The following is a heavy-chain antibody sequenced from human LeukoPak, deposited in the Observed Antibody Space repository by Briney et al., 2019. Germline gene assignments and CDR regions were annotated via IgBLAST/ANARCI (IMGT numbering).Heavy chain of an antibody. V-gene: IGHV3-9*01. Sequence: GGSLRLSCAASGFTFDDYAMHWVRHAPGKGLEWVSGISWNSGSIGYADSVKGRFTISRDNAKNSLYLQMNSLRAEDTALYYCAKDIRSVTSFFDYWGQGTLVTVSS. CDR2: ISWNSGSI. CDR1: GFTFDDYA. J-gene: IGHJ4*02. D-gene: IGHD4-17*01. CDR3: AKDIRSVTSFFDY.